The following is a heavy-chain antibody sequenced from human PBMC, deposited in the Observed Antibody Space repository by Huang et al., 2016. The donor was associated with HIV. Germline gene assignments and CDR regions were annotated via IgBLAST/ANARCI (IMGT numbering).Heavy chain of an antibody. CDR3: AREKAADSAWYGVYYFDY. CDR1: GGSFSGYY. CDR2: INHIGKT. J-gene: IGHJ4*02. D-gene: IGHD6-19*01. V-gene: IGHV4-34*01. Sequence: QVQLRQWGAGLVKPSETLSLTCAVYGGSFSGYYWTWIRQSPGKGLEWIGEINHIGKTNYQPSLKSGVTISKDTAKNQFSLQLTSVSAADTGAYFCAREKAADSAWYGVYYFDYWGEGALVTVTS.